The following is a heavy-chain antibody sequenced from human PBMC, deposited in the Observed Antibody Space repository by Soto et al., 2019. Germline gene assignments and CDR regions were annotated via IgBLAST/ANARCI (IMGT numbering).Heavy chain of an antibody. J-gene: IGHJ4*02. V-gene: IGHV3-30*18. CDR2: ISYDGSNK. Sequence: QVQLVESGGGVVQPGRSLRLSCAASGFTFNNYGMHWVRQAPGKGLEWVALISYDGSNKYYADSVKGRFTISRDNYKKTLYLEMKTLRAEDTGVYYCAKAEGPRGYSSGLDYWGPGTLVTVSS. D-gene: IGHD5-18*01. CDR1: GFTFNNYG. CDR3: AKAEGPRGYSSGLDY.